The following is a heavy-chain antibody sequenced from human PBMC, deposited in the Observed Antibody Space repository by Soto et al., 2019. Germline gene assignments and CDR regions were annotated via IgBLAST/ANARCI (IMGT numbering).Heavy chain of an antibody. CDR1: GYTFTKYR. J-gene: IGHJ5*02. CDR3: AREQHSVSHDL. Sequence: QVRLVQSGPEVRKPGASVKVSCRASGYTFTKYRISWVRQAPGQGLEWLGWIGYDGDTKFVESIQGRVVMTTDTSTSTAYMELSYLTTDDTAMYFCAREQHSVSHDLWGQGTLVTVSS. D-gene: IGHD6-13*01. CDR2: IGYDGDT. V-gene: IGHV1-18*01.